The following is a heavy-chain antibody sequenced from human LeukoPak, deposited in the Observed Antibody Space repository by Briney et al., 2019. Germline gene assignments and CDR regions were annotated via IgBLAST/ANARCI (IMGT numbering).Heavy chain of an antibody. Sequence: ASVKVSCKASGGTFSSYAISWVRQAPGQGLEWMGGIIPIFGTANYAQKFQGRVTITADEPTSTAYMELSSLRSEDTAVYYCARAHDPLCTSCYFTPKFDPWGQGTLVTVSS. D-gene: IGHD2-2*01. CDR1: GGTFSSYA. CDR2: IIPIFGTA. J-gene: IGHJ5*02. V-gene: IGHV1-69*13. CDR3: ARAHDPLCTSCYFTPKFDP.